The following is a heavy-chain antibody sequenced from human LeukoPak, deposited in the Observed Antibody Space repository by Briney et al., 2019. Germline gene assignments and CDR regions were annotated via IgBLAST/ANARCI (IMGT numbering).Heavy chain of an antibody. D-gene: IGHD4-11*01. J-gene: IGHJ6*02. CDR2: ISAYNGNT. CDR3: ARDDYSVTTHYYYYGMAV. CDR1: GYTFTSYG. Sequence: AAVKVSCKASGYTFTSYGMSWVRQAPGEGLEWRGWISAYNGNTNYAQKPQGRVTMTTDTTTSAAYMELRSPRSDDAAVYHCARDDYSVTTHYYYYGMAVWGQGTTVTASS. V-gene: IGHV1-18*01.